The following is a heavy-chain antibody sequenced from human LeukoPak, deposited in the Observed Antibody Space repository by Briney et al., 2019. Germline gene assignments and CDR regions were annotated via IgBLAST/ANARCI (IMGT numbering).Heavy chain of an antibody. V-gene: IGHV3-11*06. J-gene: IGHJ4*02. Sequence: KAGGSLRLSCPASGFIFSDYYMSWIRQAPGKGLEWVSYISSSSSYINYADSVKGRFTISRDNAKNSLYLQMNSLRAEDTAVYYCARVSYGDSGYFDYWGQGTPVTVSS. D-gene: IGHD4-17*01. CDR3: ARVSYGDSGYFDY. CDR2: ISSSSSYI. CDR1: GFIFSDYY.